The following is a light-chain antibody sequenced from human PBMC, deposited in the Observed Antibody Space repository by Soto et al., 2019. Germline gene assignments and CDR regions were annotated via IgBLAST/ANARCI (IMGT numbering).Light chain of an antibody. CDR2: GAS. CDR3: QQYNNWPRT. CDR1: QSVSGS. Sequence: EIVMTQSPATLSVSPGEGATLSCRASQSVSGSLAWYQQKPGQAPRLLIYGASSRATGIPARFSGSGSGTEFTLTISSLQSEDFAVYHCQQYNNWPRTFGQGTKVDIK. J-gene: IGKJ1*01. V-gene: IGKV3-15*01.